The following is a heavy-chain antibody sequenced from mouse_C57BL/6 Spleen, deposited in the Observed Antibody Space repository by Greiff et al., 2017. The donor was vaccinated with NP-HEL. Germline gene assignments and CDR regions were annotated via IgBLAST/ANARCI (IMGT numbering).Heavy chain of an antibody. J-gene: IGHJ1*03. Sequence: EVMLVESGGGLVKPGGSLKLSCAASGFTFSSYTMSWVRQTPEKRLEWVATISGGGGNTYYPDSVKGRFTISRDNAKNTLYLQMSSLRSEDTALYYCARQRQDGYYEGYFDVWGTGTTVTVSS. CDR1: GFTFSSYT. CDR3: ARQRQDGYYEGYFDV. D-gene: IGHD2-3*01. V-gene: IGHV5-9*01. CDR2: ISGGGGNT.